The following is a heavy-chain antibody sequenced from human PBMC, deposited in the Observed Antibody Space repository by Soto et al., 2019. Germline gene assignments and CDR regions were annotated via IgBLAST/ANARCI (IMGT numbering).Heavy chain of an antibody. D-gene: IGHD2-21*02. V-gene: IGHV4-31*03. Sequence: ASETLSLTCSVSGVSISNGGYYWNWIRQHPGKGLEWIGYIDDTGATYYNPSLRSRVSMAVDTSRNQFSLRLTSVTAADTAIYYSEREMCTTRCDFRGPRTLITASS. CDR1: GVSISNGGYY. CDR3: EREMCTTRCDF. CDR2: IDDTGAT. J-gene: IGHJ1*01.